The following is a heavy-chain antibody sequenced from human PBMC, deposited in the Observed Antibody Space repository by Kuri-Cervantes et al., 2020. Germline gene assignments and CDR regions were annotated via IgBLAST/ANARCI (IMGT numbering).Heavy chain of an antibody. CDR1: GFTFKNAW. D-gene: IGHD2-15*01. CDR2: IKSTTEGGTT. Sequence: GESLKLSCAASGFTFKNAWMNWVRQAPGKGLEWVGRIKSTTEGGTTDYAAPVKCRFTISRDDSKDTLYLQMNSLKIEDTAVYYCTTLNMLLIHGDYWGQGALVTVSS. J-gene: IGHJ4*02. V-gene: IGHV3-15*01. CDR3: TTLNMLLIHGDY.